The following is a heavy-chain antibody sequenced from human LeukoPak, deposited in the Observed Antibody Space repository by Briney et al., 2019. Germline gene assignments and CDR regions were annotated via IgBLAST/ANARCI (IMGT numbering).Heavy chain of an antibody. J-gene: IGHJ2*01. CDR1: GFSFTTYG. CDR2: ISYDGSNK. V-gene: IGHV3-30*18. Sequence: GGSLRLSCAASGFSFTTYGMHWVRQAPGKGLEWVAVISYDGSNKYYADSVKGRFTISRDNSNNTLYLQMNSLRAEDTAVYYCAKAPQTYSSSHWYFDLWGRGTLVTVSS. CDR3: AKAPQTYSSSHWYFDL. D-gene: IGHD6-13*01.